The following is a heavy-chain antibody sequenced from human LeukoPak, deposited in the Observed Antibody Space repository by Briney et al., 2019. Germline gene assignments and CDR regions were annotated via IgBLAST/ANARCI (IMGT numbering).Heavy chain of an antibody. CDR1: GFTFSSYG. CDR3: AKDGSPAGYCSGGSCYSPYFDY. Sequence: SGGSLRLSCAASGFTFSSYGMSWVRQAPGKGLEWVSAISGSGGSTYYADSVKGRFTISRDNSKNTLYLQMNSLRAEDTAVYYCAKDGSPAGYCSGGSCYSPYFDYWGQGTLVTVSS. CDR2: ISGSGGST. J-gene: IGHJ4*02. D-gene: IGHD2-15*01. V-gene: IGHV3-23*01.